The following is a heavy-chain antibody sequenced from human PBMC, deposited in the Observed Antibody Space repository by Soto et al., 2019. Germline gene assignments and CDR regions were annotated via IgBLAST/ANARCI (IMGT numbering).Heavy chain of an antibody. CDR1: GFTFDDYT. D-gene: IGHD5-12*01. CDR2: ISWDGGST. Sequence: PGGSLRLSCAASGFTFDDYTMHWVRQAPGKGLEWVSLISWDGGSTYYADSVKGRFTISRDNSKNSLYLQMNSLRTEDTALYYCAKDRLRGYDPHGMDVWGQGTTVTVSS. J-gene: IGHJ6*02. V-gene: IGHV3-43*01. CDR3: AKDRLRGYDPHGMDV.